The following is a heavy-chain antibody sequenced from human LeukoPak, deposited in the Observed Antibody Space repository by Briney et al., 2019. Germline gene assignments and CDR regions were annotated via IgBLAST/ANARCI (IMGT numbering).Heavy chain of an antibody. CDR3: ARPIARYYYDSSGYSFDY. Sequence: GGSLRLSCAASGFTFSSYSMNWVRQAPGKGLEWVSSISSSSSYIYYADSVKGRFTISRDNAKNSLYLQMNSLRAEDTAVYYCARPIARYYYDSSGYSFDYWGQGTLVTVSS. CDR2: ISSSSSYI. V-gene: IGHV3-21*01. CDR1: GFTFSSYS. J-gene: IGHJ4*02. D-gene: IGHD3-22*01.